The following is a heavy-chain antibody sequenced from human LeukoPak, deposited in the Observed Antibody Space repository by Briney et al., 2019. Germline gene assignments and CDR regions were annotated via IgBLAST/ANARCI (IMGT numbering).Heavy chain of an antibody. CDR3: ARDTGSIAVVPAPRRGMDV. CDR2: ISSSSSYI. Sequence: GGSLRLSCAASGFTFSSYSMNWVRQAPGKGLEWVSSISSSSSYIYYADSVKGRFTISRDNAKNSLYLQMNSLRAEDTAVYYCARDTGSIAVVPAPRRGMDVWGQGTTVTVSS. D-gene: IGHD2-2*01. V-gene: IGHV3-21*01. J-gene: IGHJ6*02. CDR1: GFTFSSYS.